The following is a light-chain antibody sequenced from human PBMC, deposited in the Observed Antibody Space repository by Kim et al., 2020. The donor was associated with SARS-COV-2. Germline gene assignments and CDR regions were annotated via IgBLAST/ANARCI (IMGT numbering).Light chain of an antibody. CDR2: WAS. V-gene: IGKV4-1*01. CDR3: QQYYNPPWT. J-gene: IGKJ1*01. CDR1: QTVLYSSNNKNY. Sequence: DIVMTQSPDSLAVSLGERTTINCKSSQTVLYSSNNKNYLAWYQQKPGQSPKLLIYWASARESGVPDRFSGSGSGTDFTLTISSLQAEDVAVYYCQQYYNPPWTFGQGTKVDIK.